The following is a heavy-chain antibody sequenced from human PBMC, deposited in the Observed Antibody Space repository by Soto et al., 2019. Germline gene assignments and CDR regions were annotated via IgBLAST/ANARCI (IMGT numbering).Heavy chain of an antibody. V-gene: IGHV1-2*02. CDR3: ARDRDTYESTGYSYYFDN. CDR1: GYDFRDYY. CDR2: INPNTGGT. Sequence: ASVKVCCKTSGYDFRDYYIHWVRQAPGQGLEWMGWINPNTGGTHFARKFEGRVTLTRDTSIRTAYMQVNILRSDDTAVYYCARDRDTYESTGYSYYFDNWGRGTPVPVSS. D-gene: IGHD3-22*01. J-gene: IGHJ4*02.